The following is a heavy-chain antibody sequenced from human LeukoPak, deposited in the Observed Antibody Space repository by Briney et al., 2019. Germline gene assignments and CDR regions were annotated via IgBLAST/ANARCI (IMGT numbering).Heavy chain of an antibody. CDR2: ISYSGST. V-gene: IGHV4-59*01. CDR3: ARIDTSWFTFDD. Sequence: SETLSLTCTVSGVSISSYYWSWIRQPPGKGLEWIGYISYSGSTNYNPSLKSRVTISVDTPKSQFSLKLSPVTAADTALYCCARIDTSWFTFDDWGQGTLVTVSS. D-gene: IGHD2-2*01. CDR1: GVSISSYY. J-gene: IGHJ4*02.